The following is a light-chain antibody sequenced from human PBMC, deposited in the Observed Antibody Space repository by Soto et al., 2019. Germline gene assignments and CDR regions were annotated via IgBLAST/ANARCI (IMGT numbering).Light chain of an antibody. CDR1: QSVSSSY. CDR3: LQHYAWPWT. Sequence: FSPGESATLSCRASQSVSSSYLAWYQQKPGQAPRLLIYGASSRATGIPDRFSGSGSETEFTLTISGLQSEDSGVYYCLQHYAWPWTFGQGTKVDIK. V-gene: IGKV3D-7*01. CDR2: GAS. J-gene: IGKJ1*01.